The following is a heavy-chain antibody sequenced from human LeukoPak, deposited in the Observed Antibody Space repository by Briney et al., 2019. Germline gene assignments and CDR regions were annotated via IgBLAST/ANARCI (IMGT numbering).Heavy chain of an antibody. CDR3: AHGGYYYDTSVYSQAAFDH. Sequence: SGPTLVKPPQTLTQTCTFSGSSLHTRGGGVGWIRQPPGKALEWLSLIYWDDDKRYGPSLKSRLTITKDTSKNQVIMPITNIYPVDTATYSCAHGGYYYDTSVYSQAAFDHWGQGTLVTVSS. CDR1: GSSLHTRGGG. J-gene: IGHJ4*02. D-gene: IGHD3-22*01. CDR2: IYWDDDK. V-gene: IGHV2-5*05.